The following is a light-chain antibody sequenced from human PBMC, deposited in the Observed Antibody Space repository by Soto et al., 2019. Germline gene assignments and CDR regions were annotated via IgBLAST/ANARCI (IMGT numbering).Light chain of an antibody. J-gene: IGLJ3*02. V-gene: IGLV1-44*01. CDR1: SCNIGSNT. CDR2: NNN. CDR3: AAWDDGLNGVL. Sequence: QSVLTQPPSASGTPGQRVTISCSGSSCNIGSNTVNWYHQLPGTAPKLLISNNNQRPSGVPDRFSGSKSGTSASLAISGLQSEDEADYYCAAWDDGLNGVLFGGGTKVTVL.